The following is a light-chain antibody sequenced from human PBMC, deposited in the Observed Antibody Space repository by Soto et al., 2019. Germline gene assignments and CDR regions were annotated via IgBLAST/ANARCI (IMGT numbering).Light chain of an antibody. CDR1: RSISDY. J-gene: IGKJ3*01. CDR3: QRAYSTLT. CDR2: AAS. Sequence: DIQMTQSPSSLSASVGDRVTISCRASRSISDYLNWYQQKPGKAPRLLIYAASTLQSGVPSRFRGSGSGTEFTLYSSSLQPEDCATYYCQRAYSTLTFGPGTKVHLK. V-gene: IGKV1-39*01.